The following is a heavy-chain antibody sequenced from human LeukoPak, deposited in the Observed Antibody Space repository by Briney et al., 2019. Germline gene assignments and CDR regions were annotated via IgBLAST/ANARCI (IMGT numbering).Heavy chain of an antibody. D-gene: IGHD1-14*01. CDR1: GFTFSSYA. V-gene: IGHV3-30*04. J-gene: IGHJ6*03. CDR2: ISYDGSNK. CDR3: ARVNHYYMDV. Sequence: GGSLRLSCAASGFTFSSYAMHWVRQAPGKGLEWVAVISYDGSNKYYADSVKGRFTISRDNSKNTLYLQMNSLRAEDTAVYYCARVNHYYMDVWGKGTTVTVSS.